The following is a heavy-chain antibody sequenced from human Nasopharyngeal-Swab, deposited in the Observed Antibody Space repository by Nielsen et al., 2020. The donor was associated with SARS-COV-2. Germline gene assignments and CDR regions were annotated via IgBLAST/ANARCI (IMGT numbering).Heavy chain of an antibody. J-gene: IGHJ6*03. V-gene: IGHV3-21*01. CDR1: GFTFSSYS. Sequence: GESLKISCAASGFTFSSYSMNWVRRAPGKGLEWVSSISSSSSYIYYADSVKGRFTISRDNAKNSLYLQMNSLRAEDTAVYYCASSLRQQYVHYYMDVWGKGTTVTVSS. CDR2: ISSSSSYI. CDR3: ASSLRQQYVHYYMDV. D-gene: IGHD6-13*01.